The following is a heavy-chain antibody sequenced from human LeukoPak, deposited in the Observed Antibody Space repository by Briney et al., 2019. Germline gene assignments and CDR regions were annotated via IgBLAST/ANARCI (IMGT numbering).Heavy chain of an antibody. CDR1: GGSISSYY. CDR3: ARYRAFDI. CDR2: IYNSGNT. Sequence: SETLSLTCTVSGGSISSYYWSWIRQPPGKGLEWIGYIYNSGNTNYNPSLKSRVTISVDTSKNQFSLKLTSVTAADTAVYYCARYRAFDIWGRGTLVTVSS. J-gene: IGHJ3*02. V-gene: IGHV4-59*01.